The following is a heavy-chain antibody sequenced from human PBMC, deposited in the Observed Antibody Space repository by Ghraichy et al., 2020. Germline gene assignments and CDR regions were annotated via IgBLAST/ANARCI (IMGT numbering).Heavy chain of an antibody. D-gene: IGHD4-23*01. CDR2: IIPIFGTA. V-gene: IGHV1-69*13. CDR1: GGTFSSYA. Sequence: SVKVSCKASGGTFSSYAISWVRQAPGQGLEWMGGIIPIFGTANYAQKFQGRVTITADESTSTAYMELSSLRSEDTAVYYCARGKMTTVVTAYYYYGMDVWGQGTTVTVSS. J-gene: IGHJ6*02. CDR3: ARGKMTTVVTAYYYYGMDV.